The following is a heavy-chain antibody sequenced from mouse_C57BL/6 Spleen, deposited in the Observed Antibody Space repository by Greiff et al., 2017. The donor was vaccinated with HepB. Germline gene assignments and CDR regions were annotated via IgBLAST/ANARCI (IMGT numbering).Heavy chain of an antibody. CDR3: ARRGASSYRYFDV. V-gene: IGHV5-12*01. J-gene: IGHJ1*03. CDR2: ISNGGGST. CDR1: GFTFSDYY. Sequence: EVQLQESGGGLVQPGGSLKLSCAASGFTFSDYYMYWVRQTPEKRLEWVAYISNGGGSTYYPDTVKGRFTISRDNAKNTLYLQMSRLKSEDTAMYYCARRGASSYRYFDVWGTGTTVTVSS. D-gene: IGHD1-1*01.